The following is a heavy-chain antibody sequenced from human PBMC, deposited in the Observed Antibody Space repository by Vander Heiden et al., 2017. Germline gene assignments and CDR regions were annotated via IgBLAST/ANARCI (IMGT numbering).Heavy chain of an antibody. CDR1: GGSTGNYY. CDR3: VGNYYDSRGYYFIDS. V-gene: IGHV4-4*07. D-gene: IGHD3-22*01. Sequence: QVQLQGSGPGLVRPSETLSLPCAVSGGSTGNYYWTWLRQPAGKALEWLGRIYTGGSTNYNPSLKSRVTMSVATSKNQFSLKLTSVTAADTAVYYCVGNYYDSRGYYFIDSWGQGTLVTVS. J-gene: IGHJ5*01. CDR2: IYTGGST.